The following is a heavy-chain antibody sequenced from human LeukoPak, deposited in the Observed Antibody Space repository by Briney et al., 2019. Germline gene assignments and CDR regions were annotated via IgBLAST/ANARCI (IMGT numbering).Heavy chain of an antibody. J-gene: IGHJ4*02. CDR2: ISYDGSST. V-gene: IGHV3-74*01. CDR3: AREAAVAGIYFDS. D-gene: IGHD6-19*01. CDR1: GFTLSSYT. Sequence: GGSLRLSCAASGFTLSSYTTNWVRRAPGKGLVWVSRISYDGSSTNYADSVKGRFSISRDSAKNTVYLQMNSLRAEDTAVYYCAREAAVAGIYFDSWGQGTLVTVSS.